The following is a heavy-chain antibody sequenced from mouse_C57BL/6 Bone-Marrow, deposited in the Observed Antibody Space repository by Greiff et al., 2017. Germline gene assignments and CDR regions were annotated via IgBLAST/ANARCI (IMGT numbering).Heavy chain of an antibody. CDR1: EYEFPSHD. CDR2: INSDGGST. Sequence: EVQLQQSGGGLVQPGESLKLSCESNEYEFPSHDMSWVRKTPEKRLELVAAINSDGGSTYYPDTMERRFIISRDNTKKTLYLQMSSLRSEDTALYYCARRRRGYYAMDYWGQGTSVTVSS. CDR3: ARRRRGYYAMDY. V-gene: IGHV5-2*01. J-gene: IGHJ4*01.